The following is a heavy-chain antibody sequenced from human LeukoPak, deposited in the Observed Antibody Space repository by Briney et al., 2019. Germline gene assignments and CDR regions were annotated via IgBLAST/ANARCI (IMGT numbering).Heavy chain of an antibody. CDR1: GGSISSYY. D-gene: IGHD6-13*01. CDR2: IYYSGST. V-gene: IGHV4-59*01. Sequence: PSETLSLTCTVSGGSISSYYWSWIRQPPGKGPEWIGYIYYSGSTNYNPSLKSRVTISVDTSKNQFSLKLSSVTAADTAVYYCARGTGDSSSWLPNDAFDIWGQGTMVAVSS. J-gene: IGHJ3*02. CDR3: ARGTGDSSSWLPNDAFDI.